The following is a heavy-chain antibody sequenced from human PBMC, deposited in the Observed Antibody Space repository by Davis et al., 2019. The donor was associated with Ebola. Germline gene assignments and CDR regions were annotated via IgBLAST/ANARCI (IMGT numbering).Heavy chain of an antibody. CDR3: ARVIATRPVYFQE. V-gene: IGHV4-61*09. D-gene: IGHD6-6*01. Sequence: PSETLSLTCTVSGVSITSANFYWTWIRQSAGKGLEWIGHVNSYGSTNYNPSLRSRVVITLDASTKQFSLMMSSVTAADTAIYYCARVIATRPVYFQEWGQGTVVTVSS. J-gene: IGHJ1*01. CDR1: GVSITSANFY. CDR2: VNSYGST.